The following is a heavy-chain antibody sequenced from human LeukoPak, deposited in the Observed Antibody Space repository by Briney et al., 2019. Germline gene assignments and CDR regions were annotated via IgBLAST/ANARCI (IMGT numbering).Heavy chain of an antibody. Sequence: GGSLRLSCAASGLTFSDYGMHWVRQAQGKGLGWVSYISSSSSTIYYADSVKGRFTISRDNAKNSLYLQMNSLRAEDTAVYYCARDMRCSSTSCYKDYWGQGTLDTVSS. CDR3: ARDMRCSSTSCYKDY. CDR1: GLTFSDYG. V-gene: IGHV3-48*04. CDR2: ISSSSSTI. D-gene: IGHD2-2*02. J-gene: IGHJ4*02.